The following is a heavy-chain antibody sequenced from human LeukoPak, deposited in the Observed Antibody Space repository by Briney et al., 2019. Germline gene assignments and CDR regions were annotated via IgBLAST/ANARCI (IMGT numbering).Heavy chain of an antibody. CDR3: ARAQEGCSRASCYLEP. CDR2: MHHSGRT. Sequence: PSETLSLTCAISGASISSTNWWIWVRQPPGKGLKWIGEMHHSGRTNYNPSLKSRITISVDKSKNQVFLRLNSVAAADTALYYCARAQEGCSRASCYLEPWGQGTLVTVSS. J-gene: IGHJ5*02. V-gene: IGHV4-4*02. D-gene: IGHD2-2*01. CDR1: GASISSTNW.